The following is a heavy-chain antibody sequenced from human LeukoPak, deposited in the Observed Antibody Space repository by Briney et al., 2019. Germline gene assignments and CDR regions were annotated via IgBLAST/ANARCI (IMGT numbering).Heavy chain of an antibody. V-gene: IGHV3-23*01. J-gene: IGHJ3*02. Sequence: GGSLRLSCEGSGFSFSEYWMSWVRQAPGKGLEWVSDISGSGGSTYYADSVKGRFTISRDNSKNTLYLQMNSLRAEDTAVYYCAKDGERWFGELLPYAFDIWGQGTMVTVSS. CDR2: ISGSGGST. CDR1: GFSFSEYW. CDR3: AKDGERWFGELLPYAFDI. D-gene: IGHD3-10*01.